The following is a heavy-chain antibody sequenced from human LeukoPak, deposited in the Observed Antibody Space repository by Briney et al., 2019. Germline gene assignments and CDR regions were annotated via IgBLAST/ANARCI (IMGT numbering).Heavy chain of an antibody. CDR3: ARALRDGYFTSFFDY. J-gene: IGHJ4*02. D-gene: IGHD5-24*01. CDR1: GGSISSYY. Sequence: PSETLSLTCTVSGGSISSYYWSWNRQPPGKGLEWIGYIYYSGSTNYNPSLKSRITISVDTSKNQFSLKLSSVTTADTAVYYCARALRDGYFTSFFDYWGQGTLVTVSS. V-gene: IGHV4-59*01. CDR2: IYYSGST.